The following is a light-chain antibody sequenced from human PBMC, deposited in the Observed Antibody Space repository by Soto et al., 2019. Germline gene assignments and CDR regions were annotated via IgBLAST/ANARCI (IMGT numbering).Light chain of an antibody. Sequence: EIVMTQSPDTLLVSLVERATLSCRASQRISSNLAWCQQKPGQAPRLLIHGTSIRATGIPARFSGGGSGTEFALTISSLQSEDFAFYYGQQYDIWPLTFGGGTKVEI. CDR1: QRISSN. CDR2: GTS. CDR3: QQYDIWPLT. V-gene: IGKV3D-15*01. J-gene: IGKJ4*01.